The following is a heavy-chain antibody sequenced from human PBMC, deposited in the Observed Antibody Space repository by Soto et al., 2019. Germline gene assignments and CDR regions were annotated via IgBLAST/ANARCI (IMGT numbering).Heavy chain of an antibody. Sequence: GGSLRLSCAASGFTFSSYAMSWVRQAPGKGLEWVSAISGSGGSTYYADSVKGRFTISRDNSKNTLYLQMNSLRAEDTAVYYCAKGPRGWLLLPGGSFDYWGQGTLVTVSS. V-gene: IGHV3-23*01. CDR3: AKGPRGWLLLPGGSFDY. D-gene: IGHD3-22*01. CDR2: ISGSGGST. J-gene: IGHJ4*02. CDR1: GFTFSSYA.